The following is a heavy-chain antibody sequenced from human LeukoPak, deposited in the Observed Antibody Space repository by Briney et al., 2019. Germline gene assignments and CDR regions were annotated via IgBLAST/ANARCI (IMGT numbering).Heavy chain of an antibody. V-gene: IGHV1-58*02. J-gene: IGHJ4*02. Sequence: SVTVSCKASGFTFTSSTIQWLRPARGQRREWIGWIVIGSGNTNYAQKFQERVIITRDMSTTTVYMGLSSLRSEGTAVYYCAGAPWFGELTLDYWGQGTLVTVSS. CDR3: AGAPWFGELTLDY. CDR2: IVIGSGNT. CDR1: GFTFTSST. D-gene: IGHD3-10*01.